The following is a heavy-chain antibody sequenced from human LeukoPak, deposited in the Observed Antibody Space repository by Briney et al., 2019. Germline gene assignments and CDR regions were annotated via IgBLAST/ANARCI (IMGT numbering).Heavy chain of an antibody. CDR1: GGSIRSYY. J-gene: IGHJ2*01. Sequence: SETLSLTCTVSGGSIRSYYWSWIRQPPGKGLEWIGYIYYSGSTNCNPSLKSRVTISVDTSKNQFSLKLSSVTAADTAVYYCARNGHVDYTDFDLWGRGTLVTVSS. CDR3: ARNGHVDYTDFDL. V-gene: IGHV4-59*01. D-gene: IGHD4-11*01. CDR2: IYYSGST.